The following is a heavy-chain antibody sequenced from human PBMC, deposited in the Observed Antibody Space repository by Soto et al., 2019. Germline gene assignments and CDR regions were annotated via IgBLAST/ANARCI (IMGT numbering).Heavy chain of an antibody. D-gene: IGHD2-15*01. Sequence: SETLSLTCTVSGGSISSGGYYWSWIRQHPEKGLEWIGHIYHSGNTYYNPSLKSRVTISVDTSKNQFSLRLTSVTAADTAVYYCGKILVGATGHTDADSWGPGTLVTVSS. V-gene: IGHV4-31*03. J-gene: IGHJ4*02. CDR1: GGSISSGGYY. CDR2: IYHSGNT. CDR3: GKILVGATGHTDADS.